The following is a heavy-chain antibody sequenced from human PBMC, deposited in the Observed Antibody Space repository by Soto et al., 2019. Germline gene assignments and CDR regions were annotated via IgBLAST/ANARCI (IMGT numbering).Heavy chain of an antibody. CDR3: AKSYDSSGSYYYYYGMDV. CDR2: ISGSGGST. D-gene: IGHD3-22*01. V-gene: IGHV3-23*01. J-gene: IGHJ6*02. CDR1: GFTFSSYA. Sequence: AGGSLRLSCAASGFTFSSYAMSWVRQAPGKGLERVSAISGSGGSTYYADSVKGRFTISRDNSKNTLYLQMNSLRAEDTAVYYCAKSYDSSGSYYYYYGMDVWGQGTTVTVSS.